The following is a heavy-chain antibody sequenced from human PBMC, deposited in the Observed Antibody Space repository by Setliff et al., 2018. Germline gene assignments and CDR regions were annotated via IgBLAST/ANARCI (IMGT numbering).Heavy chain of an antibody. D-gene: IGHD3-3*01. CDR3: ARENTAKNFWGEESDY. CDR1: GYTFTGYY. V-gene: IGHV1-2*04. CDR2: INPNSGGT. J-gene: IGHJ4*02. Sequence: GASVKVSCKASGYTFTGYYMHWVRQAPGQGLEWMGWINPNSGGTNYAQKFQGWVTMTRDTSISTAYMELSRLRFEDRAVYYCARENTAKNFWGEESDYWGQGTLVTVSS.